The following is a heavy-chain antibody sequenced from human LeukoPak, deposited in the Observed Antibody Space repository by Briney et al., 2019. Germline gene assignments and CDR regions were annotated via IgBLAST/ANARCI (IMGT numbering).Heavy chain of an antibody. CDR1: AFTFSSYE. CDR2: VHLDGRT. Sequence: GSLRLSCAASAFTFSSYEMNWVRQPPGKGLEWIGEVHLDGRTNYNPSLKSRLIMSVDLPENHISLKLTSVTAADTAVYYCAREGGFYRPLDYSGQGILVTVSS. J-gene: IGHJ4*02. CDR3: AREGGFYRPLDY. V-gene: IGHV4-34*10. D-gene: IGHD3-3*01.